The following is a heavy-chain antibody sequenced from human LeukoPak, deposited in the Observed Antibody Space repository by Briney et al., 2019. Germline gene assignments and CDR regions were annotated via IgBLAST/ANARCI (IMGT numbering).Heavy chain of an antibody. CDR2: ISSSSSHI. CDR3: VREGSGGSYSNY. CDR1: EFTFSSYN. Sequence: PGGSLRLSCATSEFTFSSYNMNWVRQAPGKGLEWASFISSSSSHIYYADSVKGRFTISRDNAKNSLYLQMNSLRGEDTAVYYCVREGSGGSYSNYWGQGTLVTVSS. D-gene: IGHD1-26*01. V-gene: IGHV3-21*01. J-gene: IGHJ4*02.